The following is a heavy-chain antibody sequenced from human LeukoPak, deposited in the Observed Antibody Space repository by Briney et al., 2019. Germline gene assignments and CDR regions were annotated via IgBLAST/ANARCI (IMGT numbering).Heavy chain of an antibody. D-gene: IGHD2-15*01. Sequence: SETLSLTCTVSGASIKSGSYYWSWVRQPAGKGLEWIGHVHTNGSTNYNPSLKSRVIISVNTTKNQFSLRLTAVTAADTAVYFCATRFCSGMQCPGNFDNWGQGTLLTVSS. CDR3: ATRFCSGMQCPGNFDN. V-gene: IGHV4-61*09. CDR1: GASIKSGSYY. CDR2: VHTNGST. J-gene: IGHJ4*02.